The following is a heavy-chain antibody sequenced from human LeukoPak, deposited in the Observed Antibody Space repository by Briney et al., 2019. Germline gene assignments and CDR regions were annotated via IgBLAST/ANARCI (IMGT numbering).Heavy chain of an antibody. J-gene: IGHJ6*02. V-gene: IGHV3-30*04. CDR2: ISHDGSNK. CDR1: GFTFSSYA. Sequence: GRSLRLSCAASGFTFSSYAMHRVRQAPGKGLEWVAVISHDGSNKYYADSVKGRFTISRDNSKNTLYLQMNSLRAEDTAVYYCASIYCSSTSCYDYYGMDVWGQGTTVTVSS. CDR3: ASIYCSSTSCYDYYGMDV. D-gene: IGHD2-2*01.